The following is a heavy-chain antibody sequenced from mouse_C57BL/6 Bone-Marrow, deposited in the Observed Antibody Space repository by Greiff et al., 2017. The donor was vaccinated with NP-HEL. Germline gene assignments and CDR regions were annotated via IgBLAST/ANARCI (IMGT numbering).Heavy chain of an antibody. CDR2: IDPENGDT. D-gene: IGHD1-1*01. CDR1: GFNIKDDY. CDR3: TTGIYYYGSSYV. V-gene: IGHV14-4*01. Sequence: EVQLQQSGAELVRPGASVKLSCTASGFNIKDDYMHWVKQRPEQGLEWIGWIDPENGDTEYASKFQGKATITADTSSNTAYLQLSSLTSEDTAVYYCTTGIYYYGSSYVGGQGTLVTVSA. J-gene: IGHJ3*01.